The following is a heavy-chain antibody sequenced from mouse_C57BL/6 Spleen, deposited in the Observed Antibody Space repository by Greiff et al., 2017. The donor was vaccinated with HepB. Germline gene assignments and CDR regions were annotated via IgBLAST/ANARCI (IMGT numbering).Heavy chain of an antibody. J-gene: IGHJ1*03. Sequence: EVQLQQSGPGLVKPSQSLSLTCSVPGYSITSGYYWYWIRQFPGNKLEWMDYISYDGSNNYNPSLKNRSSITRNTSKNQFFLKLNSVTTEDTATYYCARGYSKWYFDDWGTGTTVTVSS. CDR2: ISYDGSN. CDR3: ARGYSKWYFDD. D-gene: IGHD2-5*01. CDR1: GYSITSGYY. V-gene: IGHV3-6*01.